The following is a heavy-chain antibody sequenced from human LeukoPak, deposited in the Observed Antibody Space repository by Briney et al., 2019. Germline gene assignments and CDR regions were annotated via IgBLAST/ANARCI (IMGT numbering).Heavy chain of an antibody. Sequence: GASVKVSCKASGGTFSSYAISWVRQAPGQGLEWIGGIIPIFGTANYAQKFQGRVTITTDESTSTAYMELSSLRSEDTAVYYCAIVAYCGGDCHHYFDYWGQGTLVTVSS. J-gene: IGHJ4*02. D-gene: IGHD2-21*02. CDR1: GGTFSSYA. CDR2: IIPIFGTA. V-gene: IGHV1-69*05. CDR3: AIVAYCGGDCHHYFDY.